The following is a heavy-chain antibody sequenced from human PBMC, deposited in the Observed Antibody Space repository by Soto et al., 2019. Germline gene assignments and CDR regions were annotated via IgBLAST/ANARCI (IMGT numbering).Heavy chain of an antibody. J-gene: IGHJ1*01. D-gene: IGHD4-4*01. CDR3: ARAEKEKSHYVGRPEYFQH. Sequence: QVQLQESGPGLVKPSQTLSLTCTVSGGSISSGGYYWSWIRQHPGKGLEWIGYIYYSGSTYYNPSLKSRVTISVDTSKNQFSLKLSSVTAADTAVYYCARAEKEKSHYVGRPEYFQHWGQGTLVTVSS. CDR1: GGSISSGGYY. V-gene: IGHV4-31*03. CDR2: IYYSGST.